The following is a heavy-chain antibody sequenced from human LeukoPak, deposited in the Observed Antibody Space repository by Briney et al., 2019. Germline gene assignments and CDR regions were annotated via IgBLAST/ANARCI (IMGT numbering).Heavy chain of an antibody. CDR3: AKGQNSYSSSWPTPDY. Sequence: GSLRLSCAASGFTFSSYAMSWVRQAPGKGLEWVSTLSVSGGIYYADSVKGRFTISRDNSENTLYLQMNSLRAEDTAVYYCAKGQNSYSSSWPTPDYWGQGTLVTVSS. V-gene: IGHV3-23*01. CDR1: GFTFSSYA. CDR2: LSVSGGI. J-gene: IGHJ4*02. D-gene: IGHD6-13*01.